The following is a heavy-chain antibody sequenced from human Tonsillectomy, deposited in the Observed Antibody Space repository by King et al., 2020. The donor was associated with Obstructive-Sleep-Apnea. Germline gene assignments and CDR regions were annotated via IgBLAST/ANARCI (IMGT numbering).Heavy chain of an antibody. CDR1: GFTFSSYS. CDR3: ARGGSMIVDTFDY. J-gene: IGHJ4*02. V-gene: IGHV3-48*04. D-gene: IGHD3-22*01. Sequence: VQLVESGGGLVQPGGSLRLSCAASGFTFSSYSMNWVRQAPGKGLEWVSYISSSSSTIYYADSVKGRFTISRDNAKNSLYLQMNSLRAEDTAVYYCARGGSMIVDTFDYWGQGTLVTVSS. CDR2: ISSSSSTI.